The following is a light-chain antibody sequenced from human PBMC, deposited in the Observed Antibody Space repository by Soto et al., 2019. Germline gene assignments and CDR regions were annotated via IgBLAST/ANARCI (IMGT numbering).Light chain of an antibody. Sequence: DIVMTQSPLSLPVTPGEPASISCRSSQSLLHGNGYNYLDWYLQKPGQSPQLLIYLGSNRASGVPDRFSGSGSGTDCTLKISRVEAEDVGVYYCMQALQTPWTFGQGTKVEIK. V-gene: IGKV2-28*01. CDR3: MQALQTPWT. CDR2: LGS. J-gene: IGKJ1*01. CDR1: QSLLHGNGYNY.